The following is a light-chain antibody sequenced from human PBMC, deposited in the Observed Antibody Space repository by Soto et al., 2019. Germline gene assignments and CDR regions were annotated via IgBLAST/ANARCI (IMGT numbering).Light chain of an antibody. CDR2: KAS. CDR3: QQYSTYPIT. J-gene: IGKJ5*01. Sequence: DIQMTQSPSTLSGSVGDRVTITCRASQTISSWLAWYQQKPGKAPKLLIYKASTLKSGVPSRFSGSGSGTDFTLTISSLQPDDFATYYCQQYSTYPITFGQGTRLEIK. V-gene: IGKV1-5*03. CDR1: QTISSW.